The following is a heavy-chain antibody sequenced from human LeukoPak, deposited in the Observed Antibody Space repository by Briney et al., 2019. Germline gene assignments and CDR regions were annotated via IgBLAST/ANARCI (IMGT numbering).Heavy chain of an antibody. CDR2: IKSDGSST. J-gene: IGHJ4*02. Sequence: GGSLRLSCAASGFTFSSYWMRWVRQAPGKGLVWVSSIKSDGSSTSYADSVKGRLTISRDNARNTLYLQMNSLRTEDTAVYYCAKDRDDSGDYAFDYWGQGILVSVSS. CDR3: AKDRDDSGDYAFDY. V-gene: IGHV3-74*01. D-gene: IGHD4-17*01. CDR1: GFTFSSYW.